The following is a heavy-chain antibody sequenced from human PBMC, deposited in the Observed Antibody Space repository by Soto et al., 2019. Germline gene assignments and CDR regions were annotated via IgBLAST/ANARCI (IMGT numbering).Heavy chain of an antibody. D-gene: IGHD6-13*01. CDR2: IYYSGSS. CDR1: GGSIGNSY. Sequence: QVQLQESGPGLVKPSETLSLTCTVSGGSIGNSYWSWIRQSPGKGLEWIGYIYYSGSSNYNPSLKSRVSISVDTSKNQFSLKLRSVTAADTAVYYCARHSRSWPIFDYWGQGTLVIVSS. V-gene: IGHV4-59*08. CDR3: ARHSRSWPIFDY. J-gene: IGHJ4*02.